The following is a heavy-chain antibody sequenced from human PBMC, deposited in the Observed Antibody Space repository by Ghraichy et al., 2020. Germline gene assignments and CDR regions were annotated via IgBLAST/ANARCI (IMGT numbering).Heavy chain of an antibody. CDR3: ASGLAEDYYGSGRPRGSYYGIDV. J-gene: IGHJ6*02. Sequence: ASVKVSCKASGYTFTGYYMHWVRQAPGQGLEWMGWINPNSGGTNYAQKFQGRVTMTRDTSISTAYMELSRLRSDDTAVYYCASGLAEDYYGSGRPRGSYYGIDVWGQGTTVTVSS. CDR2: INPNSGGT. CDR1: GYTFTGYY. D-gene: IGHD3-10*01. V-gene: IGHV1-2*02.